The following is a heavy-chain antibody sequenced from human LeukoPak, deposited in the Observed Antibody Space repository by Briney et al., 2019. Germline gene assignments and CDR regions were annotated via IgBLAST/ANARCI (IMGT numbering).Heavy chain of an antibody. D-gene: IGHD1-26*01. Sequence: GGSLRLSCAASGFTFSSSWMTWVRQAPGKGLEWVAHINEDGSDKYYVDSVTGRFSISRDNTKNSLYLQMSGLRAEDTAVYYCATWSNAWEFDYWGQGTLVSVSS. V-gene: IGHV3-7*05. J-gene: IGHJ4*02. CDR2: INEDGSDK. CDR3: ATWSNAWEFDY. CDR1: GFTFSSSW.